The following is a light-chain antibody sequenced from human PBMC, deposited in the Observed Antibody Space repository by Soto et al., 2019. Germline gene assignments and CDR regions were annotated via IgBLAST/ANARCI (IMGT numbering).Light chain of an antibody. Sequence: QAVVTQEPSFSVSPGGTVTLTCGLTSGSVSTNNYPSWYQQTPGQAPRTLVYSTNTRSSGVPDRFSGSILGNKAALTITGAQAEDEGAYYCALYLASGNCVLGSGTKVT. J-gene: IGLJ1*01. CDR1: SGSVSTNNY. CDR3: ALYLASGNCV. CDR2: STN. V-gene: IGLV8-61*01.